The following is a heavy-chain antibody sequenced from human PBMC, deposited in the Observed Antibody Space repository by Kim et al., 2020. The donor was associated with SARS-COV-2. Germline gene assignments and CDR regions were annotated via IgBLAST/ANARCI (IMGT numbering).Heavy chain of an antibody. CDR2: ISYDGSNK. J-gene: IGHJ1*01. V-gene: IGHV3-30*18. CDR1: GFTFSSYG. Sequence: GGSLRLSCAASGFTFSSYGMHWVRQAPGKGLEWVAVISYDGSNKYYADSVKGRFTISRDNSKNTLYLQMNSLRAEDTAVYYCAKDYYDSSGYYPLGYFQHWGQGTLVTVSS. D-gene: IGHD3-22*01. CDR3: AKDYYDSSGYYPLGYFQH.